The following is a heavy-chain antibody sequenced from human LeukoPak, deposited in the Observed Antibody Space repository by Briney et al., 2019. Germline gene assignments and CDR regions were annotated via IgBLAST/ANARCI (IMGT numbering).Heavy chain of an antibody. CDR1: GYSFTSYW. J-gene: IGHJ4*02. CDR2: IYPGDSDT. D-gene: IGHD3-10*01. Sequence: GESLKISCNGPGYSFTSYWIGWVRQMPGKGLEWMGIIYPGDSDTRYSPSFQGQVTISAHKSISTAYLQWSSLKASDTAMYYCARRSSGVTYYYGSGGTYYFDYWGQGTLVTVSS. CDR3: ARRSSGVTYYYGSGGTYYFDY. V-gene: IGHV5-51*01.